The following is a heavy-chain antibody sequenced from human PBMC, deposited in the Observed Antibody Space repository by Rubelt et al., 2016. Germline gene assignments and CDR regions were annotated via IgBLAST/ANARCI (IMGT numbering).Heavy chain of an antibody. V-gene: IGHV3-33*01. D-gene: IGHD6-13*01. J-gene: IGHJ4*02. Sequence: GGGVVQPGRSLRLSCAASGFSFRNFGMHWVRQAPGKGLDWVAVIWYDGSNKYYADSVKGRFTISRDNSKNTLDLQMNSLRHDDTAVYYCARSSTCDYWGQGTLVTVSS. CDR1: GFSFRNFG. CDR2: IWYDGSNK. CDR3: ARSSTCDY.